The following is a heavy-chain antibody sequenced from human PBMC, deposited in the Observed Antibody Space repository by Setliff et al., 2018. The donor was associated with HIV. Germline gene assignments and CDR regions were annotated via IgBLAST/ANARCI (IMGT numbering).Heavy chain of an antibody. Sequence: ASVKVSCKASGYTFTNYAIHWVRQAPGQRLEWMGWINAGNGNTKYSEKFQGRVTITRDTSASTAYMELNSLRSEDTAVYYCARRGDTTMAFSFDFWGQGTLVTVST. D-gene: IGHD5-18*01. CDR2: INAGNGNT. J-gene: IGHJ4*02. V-gene: IGHV1-3*01. CDR1: GYTFTNYA. CDR3: ARRGDTTMAFSFDF.